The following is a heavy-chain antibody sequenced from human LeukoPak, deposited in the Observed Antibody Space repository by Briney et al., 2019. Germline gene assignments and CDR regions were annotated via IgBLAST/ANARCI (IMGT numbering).Heavy chain of an antibody. V-gene: IGHV5-51*01. Sequence: GESLKISCKGSGYSFSNYWIGWVRQMPGKGLEWMGIINPGDSDTRYSPSFQGQVTISADKSINIAYLQWSSLRASDTAIYYCARQTGDKGIDYWGQGTLVTVSS. CDR2: INPGDSDT. CDR1: GYSFSNYW. J-gene: IGHJ4*02. D-gene: IGHD7-27*01. CDR3: ARQTGDKGIDY.